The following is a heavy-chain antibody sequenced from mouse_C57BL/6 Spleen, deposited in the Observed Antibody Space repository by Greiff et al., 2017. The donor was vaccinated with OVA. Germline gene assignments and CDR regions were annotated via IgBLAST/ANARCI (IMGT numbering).Heavy chain of an antibody. D-gene: IGHD1-1*01. V-gene: IGHV8-12*01. Sequence: QVQLKESGPGILQSSQTLSLTCSFSGFSLSTSGMGVSWLRQPSGMGLEWLAHIYWDDDNRSNPSLKRRLTISKDTSRNQVFLKITRVDTADTATYYCARRNYGSSYWYFDVWGTGTTVTVSS. CDR2: IYWDDDN. CDR3: ARRNYGSSYWYFDV. J-gene: IGHJ1*03. CDR1: GFSLSTSGMG.